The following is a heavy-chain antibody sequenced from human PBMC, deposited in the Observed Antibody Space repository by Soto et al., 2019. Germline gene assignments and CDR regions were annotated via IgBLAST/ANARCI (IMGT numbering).Heavy chain of an antibody. CDR1: GFTVTSNY. Sequence: PGGSLRLSCEDSGFTVTSNYMTWVRQAPGKGLEWVSVIYSGGSTFYADSVKGRFTISRDNSKNTLYLQMNSLRVEDTPVYYCARDSIEVPGSLFFWGQGTLAPVSS. D-gene: IGHD6-19*01. V-gene: IGHV3-53*01. CDR3: ARDSIEVPGSLFF. CDR2: IYSGGST. J-gene: IGHJ4*02.